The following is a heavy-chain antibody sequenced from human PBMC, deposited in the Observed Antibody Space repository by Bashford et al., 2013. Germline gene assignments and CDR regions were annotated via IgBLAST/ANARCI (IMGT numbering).Heavy chain of an antibody. V-gene: IGHV3-23*01. Sequence: VRQAPGKGLEWVSAISGSGGSTYYADSVKGRFTISRDNSKNTLYLQMNSLRAEDTAVYYCAKGGYFDYWGQGTLVTVSS. CDR3: AKGGYFDY. D-gene: IGHD3-22*01. J-gene: IGHJ4*02. CDR2: ISGSGGST.